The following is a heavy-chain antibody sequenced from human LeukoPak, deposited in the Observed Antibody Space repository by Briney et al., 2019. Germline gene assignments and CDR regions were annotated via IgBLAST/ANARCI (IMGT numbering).Heavy chain of an antibody. CDR2: IRSKANSYAT. Sequence: PGGSLRLSCASSGLTFSGSAMHWVRQASGKGLEWVGRIRSKANSYATAYAASVKGRFTISRDDSKNTAYLQMNSLKTEDTAVYYCTRPSSYDFWSGSYPDAFDIWGQGTMVTVSS. J-gene: IGHJ3*02. D-gene: IGHD3-3*01. CDR1: GLTFSGSA. CDR3: TRPSSYDFWSGSYPDAFDI. V-gene: IGHV3-73*01.